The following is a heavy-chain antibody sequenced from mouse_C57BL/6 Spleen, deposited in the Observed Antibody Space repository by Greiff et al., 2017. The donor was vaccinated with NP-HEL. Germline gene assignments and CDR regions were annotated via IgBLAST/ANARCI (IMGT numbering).Heavy chain of an antibody. V-gene: IGHV1-19*01. Sequence: EVQLQQSGPVLVKPGASVKMSCKASGYTFTDYYMNWVKQSHGKSLEWIGVINPYNGGTSYNQKFKGKATLTVDKSSSTAYMELNSLTSEDSAVYYCARRHGGYVGAMDYWGQGTSVTVSS. CDR2: INPYNGGT. CDR3: ARRHGGYVGAMDY. D-gene: IGHD3-1*01. J-gene: IGHJ4*01. CDR1: GYTFTDYY.